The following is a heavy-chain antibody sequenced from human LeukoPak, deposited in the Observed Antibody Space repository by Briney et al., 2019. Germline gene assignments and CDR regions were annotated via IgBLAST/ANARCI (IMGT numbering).Heavy chain of an antibody. CDR2: IQYSGST. V-gene: IGHV4-31*03. D-gene: IGHD1/OR15-1a*01. Sequence: SETLSLTCSVSGDSINSGGYYWNWIRQFPGKGLEWIGYIQYSGSTHYNTSLKSRVTISIDTSTNQFSLKLNSVTAADTAVYYCARYYIIGTFHFDYWGQGTLVTVSS. CDR3: ARYYIIGTFHFDY. J-gene: IGHJ4*02. CDR1: GDSINSGGYY.